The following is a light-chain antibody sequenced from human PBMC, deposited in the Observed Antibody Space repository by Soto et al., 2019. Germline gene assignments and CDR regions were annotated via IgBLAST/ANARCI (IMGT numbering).Light chain of an antibody. V-gene: IGLV2-14*01. CDR2: DVS. CDR1: STDIGTYNY. J-gene: IGLJ2*01. Sequence: QSALTQPASVSGSPGQSITISCIGTSTDIGTYNYVSWYQQHPGKAPNLVIFDVSNRPSGVSDRFSGSKSCTTASLTISGLQVEDEDDYYCSYIASSSTLVFGGGTKLTVL. CDR3: SYIASSSTLV.